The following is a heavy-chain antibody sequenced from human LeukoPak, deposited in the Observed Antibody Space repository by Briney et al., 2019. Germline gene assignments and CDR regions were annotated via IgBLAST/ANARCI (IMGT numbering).Heavy chain of an antibody. CDR2: ISPNSGGT. J-gene: IGHJ4*02. CDR1: SYTFYY. Sequence: ASVKVSCKSSSYTFYYMHWVRQAPGKGLEWMGWISPNSGGTNYAQKFQGRVTLTRDTSISTVYMELSSLRSDDTAVYYCASHPPNSGYRHWGQGTLVTVSS. V-gene: IGHV1-2*02. CDR3: ASHPPNSGYRH. D-gene: IGHD3-22*01.